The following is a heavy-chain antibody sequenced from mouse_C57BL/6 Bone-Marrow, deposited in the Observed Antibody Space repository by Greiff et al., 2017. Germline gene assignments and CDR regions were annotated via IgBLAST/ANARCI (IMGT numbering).Heavy chain of an antibody. V-gene: IGHV1-82*01. Sequence: QVQLKQSGPELVKPGASVKISCKASGYAFSSSWMNWVKQRPGKGLEWIGRIYPGDGDTNYNGKFKGKATLTADKSSSTAYMQLSSLTSEDSAVYFCARGIYYGYAMDYWGQGTAVTVSS. CDR2: IYPGDGDT. CDR1: GYAFSSSW. D-gene: IGHD1-1*01. J-gene: IGHJ4*01. CDR3: ARGIYYGYAMDY.